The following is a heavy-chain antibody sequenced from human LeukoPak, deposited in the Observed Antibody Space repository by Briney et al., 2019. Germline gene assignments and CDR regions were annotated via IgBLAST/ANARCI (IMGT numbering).Heavy chain of an antibody. J-gene: IGHJ4*02. CDR3: ARKNPSVNYTRLIDY. Sequence: PSETLSLTCTVSGASISSYYWSWIRQPPGKGLEWIGDIYYSGSIKYNPSLKSRVTMSVDTSKNQFSLKLSSVTAADTAIYYWARKNPSVNYTRLIDYWGQGTLVTVSS. CDR2: IYYSGSI. CDR1: GASISSYY. D-gene: IGHD3-22*01. V-gene: IGHV4-59*01.